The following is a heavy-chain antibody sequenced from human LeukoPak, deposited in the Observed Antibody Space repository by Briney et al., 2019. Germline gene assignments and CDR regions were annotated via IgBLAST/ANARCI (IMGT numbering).Heavy chain of an antibody. CDR1: GGSISSSSYY. J-gene: IGHJ4*02. V-gene: IGHV4-39*07. CDR3: ARVILPLYGSYDIDY. CDR2: IYYSGST. D-gene: IGHD3-9*01. Sequence: SETLSLTCTVSGGSISSSSYYWGWIRQPPGKGLEWIGSIYYSGSTYYNPSLKSRVTISVDTSKNQFSLKLSSVTAADTAVYYCARVILPLYGSYDIDYWGQGTLATVSS.